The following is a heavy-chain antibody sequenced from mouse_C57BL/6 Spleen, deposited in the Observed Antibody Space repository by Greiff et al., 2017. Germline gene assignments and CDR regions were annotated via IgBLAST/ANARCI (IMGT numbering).Heavy chain of an antibody. D-gene: IGHD1-1*01. Sequence: QVQLQQPGAELVKPGASVKLSCKASGYTFTSYWMQWVKQRPGQGLEWIGEIDPSDSYTNYNQKFKGKATLTVDTSSSTAYMQLSSLTSEDSAVYYCARGVVATYYFDYWGEGTTLTVAS. CDR1: GYTFTSYW. CDR2: IDPSDSYT. V-gene: IGHV1-50*01. J-gene: IGHJ2*01. CDR3: ARGVVATYYFDY.